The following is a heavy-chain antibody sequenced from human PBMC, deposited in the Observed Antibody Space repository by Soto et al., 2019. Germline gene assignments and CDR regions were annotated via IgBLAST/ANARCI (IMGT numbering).Heavy chain of an antibody. J-gene: IGHJ4*02. CDR1: SGSITNSNW. CDR2: IFHSGVI. V-gene: IGHV4-4*02. D-gene: IGHD1-26*01. CDR3: ARGSTTLDCLGC. Sequence: QVQLQESGPGLVKSSGTLSLTCAVSSGSITNSNWWTWVRQPPGKGLEWIGEIFHSGVINYNPSPKSRRTMSVDKSKNHFSLNLTSVTAADTAVYYCARGSTTLDCLGCWGQGTLVTVSS.